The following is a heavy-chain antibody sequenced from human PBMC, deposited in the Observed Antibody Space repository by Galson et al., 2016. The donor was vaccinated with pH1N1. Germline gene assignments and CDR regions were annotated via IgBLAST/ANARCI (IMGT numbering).Heavy chain of an antibody. J-gene: IGHJ3*02. CDR1: GFIFSSYW. V-gene: IGHV3-74*01. CDR3: ARDGARVGAHDALDI. CDR2: INFDGTKT. D-gene: IGHD3-16*01. Sequence: SLRLSCAGSGFIFSSYWMHWVRQVPGKGLVWVSHINFDGTKTNYADSVKGRFTIPRDNAKNTLYLQINSLRAEDTAIYYCARDGARVGAHDALDIWGQGTMVTVSS.